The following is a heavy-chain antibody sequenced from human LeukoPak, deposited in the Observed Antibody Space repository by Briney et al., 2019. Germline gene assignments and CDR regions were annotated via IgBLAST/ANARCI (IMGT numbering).Heavy chain of an antibody. Sequence: ASVKVSCKASGYTFTGYYMHWVRQAPGQGLEWMGWINPNSGGTNYAQKFQGRVTMTRDTSISTAYMELSRLRSDDTAVYYRARLAAQGYYFDYWGQGTLVTVSS. V-gene: IGHV1-2*02. CDR2: INPNSGGT. CDR3: ARLAAQGYYFDY. J-gene: IGHJ4*02. D-gene: IGHD6-6*01. CDR1: GYTFTGYY.